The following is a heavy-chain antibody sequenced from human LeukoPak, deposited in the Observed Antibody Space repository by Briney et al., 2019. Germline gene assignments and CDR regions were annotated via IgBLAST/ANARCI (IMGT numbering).Heavy chain of an antibody. D-gene: IGHD4-11*01. CDR3: ARSYSNHLFGMDV. CDR2: IYSGGST. J-gene: IGHJ6*02. CDR1: GFTVSSYY. Sequence: GGSLRLSCAASGFTVSSYYMTWVRQAPGKGLGWVSVIYSGGSTYYADSVKGRVAISRDNSKNTVFLQMNSVRAADTALYYCARSYSNHLFGMDVWGQGTTVTVSS. V-gene: IGHV3-66*01.